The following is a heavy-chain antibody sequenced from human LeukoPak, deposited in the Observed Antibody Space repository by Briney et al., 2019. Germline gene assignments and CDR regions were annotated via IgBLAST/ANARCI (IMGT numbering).Heavy chain of an antibody. Sequence: GESLKISWKGSGYSFTTYWVAWVRQMPGKGLEWMGIIYPGDSDTSYSPSFLDQVTISADKSISTAYLQWSSLKASDTAIDYCARRGYSGYRFDNWGQGTLVTVSS. CDR3: ARRGYSGYRFDN. J-gene: IGHJ4*02. CDR2: IYPGDSDT. V-gene: IGHV5-51*01. CDR1: GYSFTTYW. D-gene: IGHD5-12*01.